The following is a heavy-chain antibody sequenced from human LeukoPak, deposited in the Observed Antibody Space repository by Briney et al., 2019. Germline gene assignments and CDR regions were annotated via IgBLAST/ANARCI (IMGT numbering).Heavy chain of an antibody. CDR1: GSTFSSYE. J-gene: IGHJ4*02. CDR3: ARTVARIGY. CDR2: ISSSGSTI. V-gene: IGHV3-48*03. Sequence: GGSLRLSCAASGSTFSSYEMNWVRQAPGKGLEWVSHISSSGSTIYYTDSVKGRFTISRDNSKNLLYLQMNSLRAEDTAIYYCARTVARIGYWGQGTLVTVSS. D-gene: IGHD4-23*01.